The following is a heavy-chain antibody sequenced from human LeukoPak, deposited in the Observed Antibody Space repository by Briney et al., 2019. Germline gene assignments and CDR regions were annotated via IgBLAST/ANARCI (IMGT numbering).Heavy chain of an antibody. CDR1: GGSISSYY. J-gene: IGHJ3*02. CDR2: IYYSGST. Sequence: MSSETLSLTCTVSGGSISSYYWSWIRQPPGKGLEWIGYIYYSGSTNYNPSLKSRVTISVDTSKNEFSLRLSSVTAADTAVYYCATDSSTYYDAFDIWGQGTMVTVSS. D-gene: IGHD2/OR15-2a*01. CDR3: ATDSSTYYDAFDI. V-gene: IGHV4-59*01.